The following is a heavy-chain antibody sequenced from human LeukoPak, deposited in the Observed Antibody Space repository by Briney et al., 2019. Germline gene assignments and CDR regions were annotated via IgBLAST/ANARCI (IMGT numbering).Heavy chain of an antibody. CDR2: ISNEGTTT. V-gene: IGHV3-74*01. J-gene: IGHJ3*02. Sequence: GDSVRLFCAASGFTFSGRSMHWVRQAPGKGVVWISGISNEGTTTNYAHSVKGRFAISRDSAKNTLYLKMKSLRAEDTAVYYCARGWFGPDSWDQGTMVTVSS. CDR3: ARGWFGPDS. CDR1: GFTFSGRS. D-gene: IGHD3-10*01.